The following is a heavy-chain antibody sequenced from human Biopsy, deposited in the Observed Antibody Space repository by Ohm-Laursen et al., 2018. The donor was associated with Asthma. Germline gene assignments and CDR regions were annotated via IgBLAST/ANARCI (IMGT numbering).Heavy chain of an antibody. CDR3: ARKAGSCISRTCYSLDF. Sequence: VKISCKSLGGTFNTYVIGWVRQAPGQGLEWMGGINSVFGTTTYPQKFQDRVTITADDSTSTVYMELSSLRSGDAAVYYCARKAGSCISRTCYSLDFWGQGTLVTVSS. CDR2: INSVFGTT. J-gene: IGHJ4*02. D-gene: IGHD2-2*01. V-gene: IGHV1-69*13. CDR1: GGTFNTYV.